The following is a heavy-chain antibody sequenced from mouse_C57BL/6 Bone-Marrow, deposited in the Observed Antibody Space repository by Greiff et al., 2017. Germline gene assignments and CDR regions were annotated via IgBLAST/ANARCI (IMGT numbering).Heavy chain of an antibody. Sequence: QVQLQQPGAELVKPGASVTMSCKASGYTFTSYWITWVKQRPGQGLEWIGDIYPGSGSTNYNETFKSKATLTVDTSSSTPYMQLSSLSSEGSAVYYWTRKAAVAPWFAYWGQGTLVTVSA. CDR2: IYPGSGST. J-gene: IGHJ3*01. D-gene: IGHD1-1*01. CDR1: GYTFTSYW. V-gene: IGHV1-55*01. CDR3: TRKAAVAPWFAY.